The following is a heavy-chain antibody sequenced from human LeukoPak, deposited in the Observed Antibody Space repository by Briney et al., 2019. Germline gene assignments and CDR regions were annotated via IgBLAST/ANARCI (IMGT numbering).Heavy chain of an antibody. CDR2: INPNSGGT. D-gene: IGHD6-13*01. CDR1: GYTFTGYY. V-gene: IGHV1-2*02. J-gene: IGHJ4*02. Sequence: ASVKVSCKASGYTFTGYYMHWVRQAPGQGLEWMGWINPNSGGTNYAQKFQGRVTMTRDTSISTAYMELSRLRSDDTAVYYCARVLEIAAAGNPFSFDYWGQGTLVTVSS. CDR3: ARVLEIAAAGNPFSFDY.